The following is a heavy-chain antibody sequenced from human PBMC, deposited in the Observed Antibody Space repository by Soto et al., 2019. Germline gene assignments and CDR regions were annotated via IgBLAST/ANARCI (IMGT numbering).Heavy chain of an antibody. CDR3: ARINSSSENWFAP. Sequence: QVTLKESGPVLVKPTETLTLTCTVSGFSLSNARMGVSWIRQPPGKALEWLAHIFSNDKKSYIPSLKSRITIPRHTAKRQVVLTMTTMDPVDTATYCRARINSSSENWFAPWGNGTLVTVAS. CDR1: GFSLSNARMG. J-gene: IGHJ5*02. D-gene: IGHD6-19*01. V-gene: IGHV2-26*01. CDR2: IFSNDKK.